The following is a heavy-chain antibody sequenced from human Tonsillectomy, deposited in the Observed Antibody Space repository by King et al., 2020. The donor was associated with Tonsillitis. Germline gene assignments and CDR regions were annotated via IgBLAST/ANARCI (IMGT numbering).Heavy chain of an antibody. CDR2: ISYDGSNK. J-gene: IGHJ4*02. CDR1: GFTFSSYA. V-gene: IGHV3-30*04. D-gene: IGHD3-22*01. CDR3: ARGAYYYDNSGYFLGPY. Sequence: VQLVESGGGVVQPGRSLRLSCAASGFTFSSYAIHWVRQAPGKGLEWVAVISYDGSNKYYADSVKGRFTISRDNSKNTLYMQMNSLRAEDTAVYYCARGAYYYDNSGYFLGPYWGQGTLVTVSS.